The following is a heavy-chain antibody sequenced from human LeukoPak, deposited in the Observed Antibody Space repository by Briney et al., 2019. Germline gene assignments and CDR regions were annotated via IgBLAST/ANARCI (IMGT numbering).Heavy chain of an antibody. CDR3: AREDTASHGWFDP. V-gene: IGHV4-39*07. CDR1: GGSINSRSYY. Sequence: PSETLSLTCTVSGGSINSRSYYCGWIRQPPGKGLEWIGNIYYSGNTYYNPSLQSRVTISVDTSKNQFSLKLSSVTAADTAVCYCAREDTASHGWFDPWGQGTLVTVSS. J-gene: IGHJ5*02. D-gene: IGHD5-18*01. CDR2: IYYSGNT.